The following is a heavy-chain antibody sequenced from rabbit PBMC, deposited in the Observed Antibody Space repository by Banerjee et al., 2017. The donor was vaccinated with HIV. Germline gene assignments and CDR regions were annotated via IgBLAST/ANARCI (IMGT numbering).Heavy chain of an antibody. V-gene: IGHV1S45*01. CDR3: ARVSETSGWGEDL. D-gene: IGHD4-1*01. Sequence: QEQLVESGGGLVQPEGSLTLTCKASGFSFSDRDVMCWVRQAPGKGLEWIACINAATGKPVYATWAKGRFTISKTSSTTVTLQMTSLTVADTATYFCARVSETSGWGEDLWGQGTLVTVS. J-gene: IGHJ6*01. CDR2: INAATGKP. CDR1: GFSFSDRDV.